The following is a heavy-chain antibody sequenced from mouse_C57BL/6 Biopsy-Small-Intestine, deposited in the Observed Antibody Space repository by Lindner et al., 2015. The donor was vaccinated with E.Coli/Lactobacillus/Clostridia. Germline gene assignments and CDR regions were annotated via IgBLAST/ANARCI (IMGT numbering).Heavy chain of an antibody. V-gene: IGHV1-7*01. CDR3: AREERGWFAY. J-gene: IGHJ3*01. CDR1: GYTFSNFW. CDR2: INPSSSYT. Sequence: VQLQESGAELAKPGASVKMSCKASGYTFSNFWIHWVKQRPGQGLEWIGYINPSSSYTEFNQKFKDKATLTAVKSSNTAYMQLSSLTSEDSAVYYCAREERGWFAYWGQGTLVTVSA.